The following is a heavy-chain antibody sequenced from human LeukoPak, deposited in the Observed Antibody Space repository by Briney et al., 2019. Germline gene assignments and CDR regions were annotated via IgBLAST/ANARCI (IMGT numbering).Heavy chain of an antibody. Sequence: PGGSLRLSCAASGFTFSSYAMSWVRQAPGKGLEWVSAISGSGGSTYYADSVKGRFTISRDNSKNTLYLQMNSLRHEDTAVYYCARDDSFTSGWYWFDPWGQGTLVTVSS. V-gene: IGHV3-23*01. CDR1: GFTFSSYA. J-gene: IGHJ5*02. CDR3: ARDDSFTSGWYWFDP. CDR2: ISGSGGST. D-gene: IGHD6-19*01.